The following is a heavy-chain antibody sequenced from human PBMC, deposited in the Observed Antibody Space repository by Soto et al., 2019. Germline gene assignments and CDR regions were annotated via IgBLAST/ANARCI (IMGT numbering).Heavy chain of an antibody. CDR2: IYYTEKT. D-gene: IGHD2-15*01. CDR3: ARARFQLLHPYYYGMDV. V-gene: IGHV4-59*01. CDR1: GGSISSYY. J-gene: IGHJ6*02. Sequence: QVQLQQSGPGLVKPSETLSLTCTVSGGSISSYYWSWIRQPPGKGLDWIGYIYYTEKTNYNPSLKSRATISVDTSKNQFSLKLRSVTAADTGVYFCARARFQLLHPYYYGMDVWGQGTAVTVSS.